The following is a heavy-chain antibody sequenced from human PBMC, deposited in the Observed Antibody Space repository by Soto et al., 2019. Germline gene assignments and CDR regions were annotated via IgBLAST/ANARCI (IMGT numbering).Heavy chain of an antibody. Sequence: PGGSLRLSCAASGFTFSSYEMNWVRQAPGQGLEWVSYISSSGSTIYYADSVKGRFTISRDNAKNSLYLQMNSLRAEDTAVYYCARARAVAGFDAFDIWGQGTMVTVSS. CDR1: GFTFSSYE. CDR3: ARARAVAGFDAFDI. CDR2: ISSSGSTI. D-gene: IGHD6-19*01. V-gene: IGHV3-48*03. J-gene: IGHJ3*02.